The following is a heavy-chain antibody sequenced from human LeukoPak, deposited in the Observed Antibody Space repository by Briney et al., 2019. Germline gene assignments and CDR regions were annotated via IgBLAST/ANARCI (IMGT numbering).Heavy chain of an antibody. Sequence: GGSLRLSCAASGFTFDDYGMSWVRQAPGKGLKWVSGINWNGGSTGYADSVKGRFTISRDNAKNSLYLQMNSLRAEDTALYYCARLTTVVMPRYYYYMDVWGKGTTVTVSS. CDR1: GFTFDDYG. V-gene: IGHV3-20*04. J-gene: IGHJ6*03. CDR3: ARLTTVVMPRYYYYMDV. CDR2: INWNGGST. D-gene: IGHD4-23*01.